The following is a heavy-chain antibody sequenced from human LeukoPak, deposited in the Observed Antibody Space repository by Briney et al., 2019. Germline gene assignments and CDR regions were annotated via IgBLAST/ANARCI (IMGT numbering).Heavy chain of an antibody. CDR3: AREMYYYPAFDI. CDR2: ISAYNGNT. Sequence: APVKVSCKASGFTFTSYGISWGGQGPGQGVEWMGWISAYNGNTNYAQKLQGRVTMTTDTSTSTAYMELRSLRSDDTAVYYCAREMYYYPAFDIWGQGTMVTVSS. V-gene: IGHV1-18*01. J-gene: IGHJ3*02. D-gene: IGHD3-10*01. CDR1: GFTFTSYG.